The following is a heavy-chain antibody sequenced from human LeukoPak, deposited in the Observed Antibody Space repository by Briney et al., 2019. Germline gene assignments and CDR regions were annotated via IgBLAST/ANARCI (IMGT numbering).Heavy chain of an antibody. CDR1: GGSVSSGTYY. CDR2: IHYTGST. CDR3: ARLHGDLGCEDY. Sequence: PSETLSLTCTVSGGSVSSGTYYWAWIRQPPGKGLEYIGIIHYTGSTFYHPSLRGRVTISVDTSKNQFSLNLSSVTAADTAVYYCARLHGDLGCEDYWGQGTLVTVSS. D-gene: IGHD4-17*01. J-gene: IGHJ4*02. V-gene: IGHV4-39*01.